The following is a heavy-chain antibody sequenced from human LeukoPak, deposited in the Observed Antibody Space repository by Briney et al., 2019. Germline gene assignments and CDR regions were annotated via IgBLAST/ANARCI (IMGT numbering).Heavy chain of an antibody. CDR3: ARDPGYGSGSYFGRTGDYYYGMDV. J-gene: IGHJ6*04. V-gene: IGHV1-18*01. D-gene: IGHD3-10*01. CDR1: GYTFTSYG. Sequence: ASVKVSCMASGYTFTSYGISWVRQAPGQGLEWMGWISAYNGNTNYAQKLQGRVTMTTDTSTSTAYMELRSLRSDDTAVYYCARDPGYGSGSYFGRTGDYYYGMDVWGKGTTVTVSS. CDR2: ISAYNGNT.